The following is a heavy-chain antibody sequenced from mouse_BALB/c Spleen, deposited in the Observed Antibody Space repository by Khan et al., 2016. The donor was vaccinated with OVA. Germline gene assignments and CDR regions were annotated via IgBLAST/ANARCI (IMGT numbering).Heavy chain of an antibody. V-gene: IGHV3-2*02. CDR3: ARGNYYGYYFNY. J-gene: IGHJ2*01. CDR1: GYSITSGYA. D-gene: IGHD1-1*01. Sequence: EVKLEVSGPGLVKPSQSLSLTCTVTGYSITSGYAWNWIRQFPGNKLEWMGYISYSGVTSYTPSLKSRISITRATSKNQFFLQLNSVTTEDTATYYCARGNYYGYYFNYWGQGTTLTVSS. CDR2: ISYSGVT.